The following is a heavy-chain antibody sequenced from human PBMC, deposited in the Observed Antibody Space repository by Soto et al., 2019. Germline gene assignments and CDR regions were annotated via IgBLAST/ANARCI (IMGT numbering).Heavy chain of an antibody. CDR3: ARVVSGSSAQIYYYYGMDV. D-gene: IGHD1-26*01. V-gene: IGHV1-69*01. CDR1: GGTFSSYA. J-gene: IGHJ6*02. CDR2: IIPIFGTA. Sequence: VKVSCKASGGTFSSYAISWVRQAPGQGLEWMGGIIPIFGTANYAQKFQGRVTITADESTSTAYMELSSLRSEDTAVYYCARVVSGSSAQIYYYYGMDVWGQGTTVTVSS.